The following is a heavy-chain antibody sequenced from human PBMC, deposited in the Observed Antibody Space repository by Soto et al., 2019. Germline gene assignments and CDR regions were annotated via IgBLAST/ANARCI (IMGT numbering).Heavy chain of an antibody. V-gene: IGHV3-23*01. Sequence: GGSLRLSCAASGFTFSSYAMSWVRQAPGKGLEWVSAISGSGGSTYYADSVKGRFTISRDNSKNTLYLQMNSLRAEDTAVYYCAKVFALQLVLWYFDYWGQGTLVTVSS. CDR2: ISGSGGST. J-gene: IGHJ4*02. CDR1: GFTFSSYA. D-gene: IGHD6-13*01. CDR3: AKVFALQLVLWYFDY.